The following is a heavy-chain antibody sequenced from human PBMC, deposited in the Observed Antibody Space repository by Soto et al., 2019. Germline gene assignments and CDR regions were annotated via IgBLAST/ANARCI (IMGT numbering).Heavy chain of an antibody. D-gene: IGHD3-22*01. J-gene: IGHJ4*02. Sequence: VASVKVSCKTSGYTFTSYGISWVRQAPGQGLEWMGWITANNVNTNYAQKFQGRVTMTTDTSTATAYMELRSLRSDDTAVYYCARDMGGYYFEPNDYWGQGTLVTAPQ. CDR2: ITANNVNT. CDR3: ARDMGGYYFEPNDY. CDR1: GYTFTSYG. V-gene: IGHV1-18*01.